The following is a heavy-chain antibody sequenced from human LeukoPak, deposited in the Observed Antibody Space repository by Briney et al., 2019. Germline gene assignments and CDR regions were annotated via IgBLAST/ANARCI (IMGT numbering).Heavy chain of an antibody. CDR3: ARAYSPSSLYFDY. D-gene: IGHD6-6*01. Sequence: SETLSLTCTVSGGSISSGDYYWSWIRQPPGKGLEWIGYIYNSGSTYYNPSLKSRITISVDTSQNQFSLKLSSVTAADTAVYYCARAYSPSSLYFDYWGQGTLVTVSS. CDR1: GGSISSGDYY. CDR2: IYNSGST. J-gene: IGHJ4*02. V-gene: IGHV4-30-4*01.